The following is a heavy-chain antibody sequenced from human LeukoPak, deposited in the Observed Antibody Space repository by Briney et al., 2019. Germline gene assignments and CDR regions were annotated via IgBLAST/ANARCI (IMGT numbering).Heavy chain of an antibody. J-gene: IGHJ4*02. D-gene: IGHD4-17*01. Sequence: PGGSLRLSCAASGFTFSSYAMSWVRQVPGKGLEWVAFIRYDGSTKFYIDSVKGRFAISRDNSKNTLSLQMNSLRTEDTAVYYCAALHTGTFVDYWGQGTLVTVSS. CDR2: IRYDGSTK. CDR3: AALHTGTFVDY. V-gene: IGHV3-30*02. CDR1: GFTFSSYA.